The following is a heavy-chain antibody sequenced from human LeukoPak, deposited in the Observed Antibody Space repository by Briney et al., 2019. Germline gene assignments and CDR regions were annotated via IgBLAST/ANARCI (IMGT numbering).Heavy chain of an antibody. V-gene: IGHV3-53*01. J-gene: IGHJ4*02. CDR2: ISSGGRT. CDR1: GFTFSSNY. Sequence: GGSLRLSCAASGFTFSSNYMSWVRQAPGKGLEWVSVISSGGRTYYADSVKGRFTISRDNSKNTLYLQMNSLRAEDTAVYYCARTPSTLYCSSTSCYINYFDYWGQGSLVTVSS. CDR3: ARTPSTLYCSSTSCYINYFDY. D-gene: IGHD2-2*02.